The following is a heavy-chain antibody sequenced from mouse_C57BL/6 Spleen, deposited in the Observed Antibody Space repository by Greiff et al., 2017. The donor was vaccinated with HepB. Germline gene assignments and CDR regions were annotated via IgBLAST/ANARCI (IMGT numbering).Heavy chain of an antibody. Sequence: EVQLQESGPGLVKPSQSLSLTCSVTGYSITSGYYWNWIRQFPGNKLEWMGYISYDGSNNYNPSLKNRISITRDTSKNQFFLKLNSVTTEDTATYYCAREDYDYDEDFDYWGQGTTLTVSS. D-gene: IGHD2-4*01. CDR1: GYSITSGYY. J-gene: IGHJ2*01. CDR2: ISYDGSN. CDR3: AREDYDYDEDFDY. V-gene: IGHV3-6*01.